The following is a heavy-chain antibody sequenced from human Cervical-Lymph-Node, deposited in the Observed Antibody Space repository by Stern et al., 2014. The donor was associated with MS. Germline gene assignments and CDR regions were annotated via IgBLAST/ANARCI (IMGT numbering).Heavy chain of an antibody. D-gene: IGHD6-13*01. Sequence: EVQLVESGGGLVKPGGSLRLSCAASGFTFSSYSMNWVRQAPGKGLEWVSSISSSSSYIYYADSVKGRFTISRDNAKNSLYLQMNSLRAEDTAVYYCARDLGSSSWQPFDPWGQGTLVTVSS. V-gene: IGHV3-21*01. CDR3: ARDLGSSSWQPFDP. CDR2: ISSSSSYI. J-gene: IGHJ5*02. CDR1: GFTFSSYS.